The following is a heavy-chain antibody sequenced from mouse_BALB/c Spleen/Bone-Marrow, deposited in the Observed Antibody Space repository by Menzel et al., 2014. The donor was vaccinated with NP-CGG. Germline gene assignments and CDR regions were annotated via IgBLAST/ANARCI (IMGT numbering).Heavy chain of an antibody. CDR3: ARGGDNYAWFPY. CDR1: GYTFTTYW. Sequence: VQLQQSGAEFVKPGASVKLSCKASGYTFTTYWMHWVKQRPGQGLEWIGQIDPPDSYTNYSQKFKGKATLTVDESSSTAYMQLSSLSSEDSAVYYCARGGDNYAWFPYWGQGTLVTVSA. J-gene: IGHJ3*01. V-gene: IGHV1-69*02. CDR2: IDPPDSYT. D-gene: IGHD1-3*01.